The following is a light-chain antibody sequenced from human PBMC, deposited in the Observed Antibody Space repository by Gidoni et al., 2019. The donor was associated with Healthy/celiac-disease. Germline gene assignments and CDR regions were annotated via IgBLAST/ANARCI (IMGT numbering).Light chain of an antibody. CDR2: EAS. CDR1: QSVSSY. Sequence: EIVLTQSPVTLSLSPGERATLSCRASQSVSSYLAWYQQKPGQAPRLLIYEASNRATGIPGRFSGSGSGTDFTLTISSLEPEDFAVYYCQQRTTFXGXTKVEIK. CDR3: QQRTT. J-gene: IGKJ4*01. V-gene: IGKV3-11*01.